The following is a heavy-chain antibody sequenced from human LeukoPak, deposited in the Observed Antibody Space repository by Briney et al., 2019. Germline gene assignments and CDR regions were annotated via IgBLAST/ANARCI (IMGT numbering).Heavy chain of an antibody. D-gene: IGHD2-15*01. CDR3: AREKNKGSRGAFDI. J-gene: IGHJ3*02. CDR2: ISYDGSESDK. Sequence: GGSLRLSCAASGFPFNSYAMHWVRQAPGKGLEWVTVISYDGSESDKYYADSVKGRFTISRDNAKNSLYLQMNSLRAEDTAVYYCAREKNKGSRGAFDIWGQGTMVTVSS. V-gene: IGHV3-30*04. CDR1: GFPFNSYA.